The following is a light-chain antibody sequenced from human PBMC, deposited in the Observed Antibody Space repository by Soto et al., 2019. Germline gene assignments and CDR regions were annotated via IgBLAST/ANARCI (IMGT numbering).Light chain of an antibody. Sequence: QSVLTQPPSASGTPGQRVTISCSGRNSNIGSNYVYWYQQVPGTAPKLLIYTNNQRPSGVPDRFSGSKSATSASLAIGGLRSEDEADYYCAAWDDSLSGWVFGGVTKVTVL. CDR3: AAWDDSLSGWV. J-gene: IGLJ3*02. CDR2: TNN. V-gene: IGLV1-47*01. CDR1: NSNIGSNY.